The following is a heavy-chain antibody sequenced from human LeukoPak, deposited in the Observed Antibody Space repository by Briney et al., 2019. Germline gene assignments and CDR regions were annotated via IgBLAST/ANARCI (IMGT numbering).Heavy chain of an antibody. CDR1: GYILTELS. CDR3: AAPSGGATDSGAFDI. Sequence: ASVKVSCKVSGYILTELSMHWVRQAPGKGLEWMGGFDPEDGETIYAQKFQGRVTMTEDTSTDTAYMELSSLRSEDTAVYYCAAPSGGATDSGAFDIWGQGTMVTVSS. CDR2: FDPEDGET. V-gene: IGHV1-24*01. D-gene: IGHD1-26*01. J-gene: IGHJ3*02.